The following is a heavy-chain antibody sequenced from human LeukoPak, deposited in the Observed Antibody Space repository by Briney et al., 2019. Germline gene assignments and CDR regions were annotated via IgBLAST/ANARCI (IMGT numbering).Heavy chain of an antibody. Sequence: GGSLRLSCAASGFTFSNYAMTWVRQAPGKGLDWDSSITGSGYTTYYADSVKGRFTISRDNSKNTLFLQMNSLRAEDTAIYYCVKGLSSTAPFDYWGQGTLVTVSS. CDR2: ITGSGYTT. V-gene: IGHV3-23*01. D-gene: IGHD1-1*01. CDR3: VKGLSSTAPFDY. J-gene: IGHJ4*02. CDR1: GFTFSNYA.